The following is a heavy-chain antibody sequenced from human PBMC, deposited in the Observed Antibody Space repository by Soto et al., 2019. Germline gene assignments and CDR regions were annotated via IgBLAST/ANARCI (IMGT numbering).Heavy chain of an antibody. CDR3: ARRVLGYCSSTSCRDAFEI. V-gene: IGHV5-51*01. D-gene: IGHD2-2*01. CDR1: GYSFTSYW. CDR2: IYPGDSDT. Sequence: GESLKISCKGSGYSFTSYWIGWVRQMPGKGLEWMGIIYPGDSDTRYSPSFQGQVTISADKSISTAYLQWSSLKASDTAMYYCARRVLGYCSSTSCRDAFEIWGQGTMVTVSS. J-gene: IGHJ3*02.